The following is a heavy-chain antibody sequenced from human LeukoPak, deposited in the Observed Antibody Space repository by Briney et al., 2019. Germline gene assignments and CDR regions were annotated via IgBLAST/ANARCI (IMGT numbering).Heavy chain of an antibody. CDR2: MYYSGST. Sequence: PSETLSLTYSVSGGSIGRDYWSWIRQPPRKGLEWIGYMYYSGSTNFNPSLKTRVTISVDTSKNHFSLKMSSVTAVDTAVYYCARGSLGDYGNWFALWGQGTLVTVSS. V-gene: IGHV4-59*01. CDR3: ARGSLGDYGNWFAL. CDR1: GGSIGRDY. J-gene: IGHJ5*02. D-gene: IGHD4-17*01.